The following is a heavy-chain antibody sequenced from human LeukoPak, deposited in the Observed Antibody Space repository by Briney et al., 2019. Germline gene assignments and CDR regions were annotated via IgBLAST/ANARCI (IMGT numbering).Heavy chain of an antibody. J-gene: IGHJ2*01. CDR2: INHSGST. CDR3: ARALIITSRSWYFDL. V-gene: IGHV4-34*01. Sequence: SETLSLTCAVSDGSFSDYYWTWLRQPPGKELEWIGEINHSGSTNYNPSLKSRVIMSLDTSKNHFSLRLSSVTAADTAVYYCARALIITSRSWYFDLWGRGTLVTVSS. CDR1: DGSFSDYY. D-gene: IGHD3-10*01.